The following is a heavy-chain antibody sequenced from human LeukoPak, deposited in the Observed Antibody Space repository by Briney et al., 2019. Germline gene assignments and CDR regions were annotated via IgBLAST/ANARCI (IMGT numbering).Heavy chain of an antibody. CDR1: GGSISGYY. V-gene: IGHV3-15*01. J-gene: IGHJ4*02. Sequence: ASETLSLTCSVSGGSISGYYWSWIRQPPGKGLEWVGRIKSKTDGGTTDYAAPVKGRFTISRDDSKNTLYLQMNSLKTEDTAVYYCTTADIDSWGQGTLVTVSS. CDR3: TTADIDS. CDR2: IKSKTDGGTT.